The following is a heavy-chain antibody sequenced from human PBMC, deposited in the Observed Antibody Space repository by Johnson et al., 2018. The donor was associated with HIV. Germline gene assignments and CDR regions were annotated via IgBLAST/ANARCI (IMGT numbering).Heavy chain of an antibody. Sequence: QVKLVESGGGLVKPGGSLRLSCAASGFTFSDYYMSWIRQAPGKGLEWVSYISSSGSTIYYADSVKGRFTISRDNAKNSLYLQMNSLRVEDTAVYYCASSYDSSGFDAFDIWGQGTMVTVSS. J-gene: IGHJ3*02. CDR3: ASSYDSSGFDAFDI. D-gene: IGHD3-22*01. V-gene: IGHV3-11*04. CDR1: GFTFSDYY. CDR2: ISSSGSTI.